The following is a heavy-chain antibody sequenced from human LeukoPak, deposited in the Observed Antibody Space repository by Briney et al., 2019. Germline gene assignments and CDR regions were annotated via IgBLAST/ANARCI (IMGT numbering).Heavy chain of an antibody. J-gene: IGHJ4*02. CDR2: IEQDGSEK. CDR1: GFTFSSYW. Sequence: PGGSLRLSCAASGFTFSSYWMSWVRQAPGKGLEWVANIEQDGSEKYYVDSVEGRFTISRDNAKNSMYLQMNTLRADDTAVYYCARVRGYRQLDFWGQGTLVTVSS. V-gene: IGHV3-7*01. CDR3: ARVRGYRQLDF. D-gene: IGHD3-16*02.